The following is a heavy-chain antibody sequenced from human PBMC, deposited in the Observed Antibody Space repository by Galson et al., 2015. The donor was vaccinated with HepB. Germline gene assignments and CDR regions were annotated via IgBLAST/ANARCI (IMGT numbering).Heavy chain of an antibody. CDR1: GSTLTELS. J-gene: IGHJ4*02. Sequence: SVTVSCKVSGSTLTELSMHWVRQAPGKGLEWMGGFDPEDGETIYAQKFQGRVTMTEDTSTDTAYMELSSLRSEDTAVYYCATHVLMVNAEDSPYFDYWGLGTLVTVSS. D-gene: IGHD2-8*01. CDR3: ATHVLMVNAEDSPYFDY. CDR2: FDPEDGET. V-gene: IGHV1-24*01.